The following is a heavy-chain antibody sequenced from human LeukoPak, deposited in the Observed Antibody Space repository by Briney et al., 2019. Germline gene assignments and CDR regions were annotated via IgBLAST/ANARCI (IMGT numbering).Heavy chain of an antibody. Sequence: GASVKVSCKASGYTFTSYDINWVRQATGQGLEWMGWLNPNSGNTGYAQKFQGRVTITRNTSINTAYMELSSLRSEDTAVYYCARMTTYHTGYYYYYMDVWGKGATVTISS. V-gene: IGHV1-8*03. CDR1: GYTFTSYD. J-gene: IGHJ6*03. CDR2: LNPNSGNT. CDR3: ARMTTYHTGYYYYYMDV. D-gene: IGHD4-17*01.